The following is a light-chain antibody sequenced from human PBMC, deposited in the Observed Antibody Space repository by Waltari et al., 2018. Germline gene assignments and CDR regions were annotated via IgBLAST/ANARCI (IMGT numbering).Light chain of an antibody. CDR3: SSYTSSSTWV. V-gene: IGLV2-14*01. J-gene: IGLJ3*02. Sequence: QSALTQPASVSGSPGQSITISCTGTRSDAGGSNYVSWYQQHPGKAPKFMIYDVSKRPSGVSNRFSGSKSGNTASLTISGLQAEDEADYYCSSYTSSSTWVFGGGTKLTVL. CDR1: RSDAGGSNY. CDR2: DVS.